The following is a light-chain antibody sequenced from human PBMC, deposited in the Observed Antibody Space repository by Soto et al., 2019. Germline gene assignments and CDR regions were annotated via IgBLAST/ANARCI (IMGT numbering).Light chain of an antibody. CDR2: GKS. CDR1: QNSKNN. Sequence: EIVMKHSPATLSVSPGERATLSCRASQNSKNNLAWYQQKPGQGPRLLIFGKSTRATGIPARFSGSGSGTLFTLTIPSLQSEDFAVYYCQKYNNWPLIAFGQGTRLEIK. V-gene: IGKV3-15*01. CDR3: QKYNNWPLIA. J-gene: IGKJ5*01.